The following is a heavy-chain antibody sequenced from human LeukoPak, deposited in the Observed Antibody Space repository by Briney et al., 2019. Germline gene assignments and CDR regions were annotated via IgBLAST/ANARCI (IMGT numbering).Heavy chain of an antibody. CDR2: IHYRGKT. Sequence: SETLSLTCIVSGGFISNSIYYWAWIRQPPGEGLEWIGIIHYRGKTYYYPSLKSRVTMSVDTSKNQFSLKLSSVTAADTAVYYCARRCGGDCYSKMGLDLWGQGTAVTVSS. CDR3: ARRCGGDCYSKMGLDL. CDR1: GGFISNSIYY. D-gene: IGHD2-21*02. V-gene: IGHV4-39*01. J-gene: IGHJ5*02.